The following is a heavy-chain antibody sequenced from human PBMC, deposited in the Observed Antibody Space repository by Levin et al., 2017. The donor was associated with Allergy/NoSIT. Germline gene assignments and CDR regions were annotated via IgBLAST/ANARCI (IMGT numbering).Heavy chain of an antibody. CDR1: GFTLGLYW. Sequence: SGGSLRLSCEASGFTLGLYWMSWVRQAPGKGLEWVANIKEDGSEKYYVDSVRGRFTISRDNAKNSLYLQMSSLRVEDTAVYYCASGGDGVIIPWGQGTRVTVSS. D-gene: IGHD3-3*01. CDR3: ASGGDGVIIP. V-gene: IGHV3-7*01. J-gene: IGHJ5*02. CDR2: IKEDGSEK.